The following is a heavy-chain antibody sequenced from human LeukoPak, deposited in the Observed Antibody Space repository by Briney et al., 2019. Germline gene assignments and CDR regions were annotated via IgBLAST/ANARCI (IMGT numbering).Heavy chain of an antibody. J-gene: IGHJ4*02. CDR3: AKWARYCTNGVCYYFDY. V-gene: IGHV3-11*01. D-gene: IGHD2-8*01. CDR1: GFTFSDYY. CDR2: ISSSGSTI. Sequence: GGSLRLSCAASGFTFSDYYMSWIRQAPGKGLEWVSYISSSGSTIYYADSVKGRFTISRDNAKNTLYLQMNSLRAEDTAVYYCAKWARYCTNGVCYYFDYWGQGTLVTVSS.